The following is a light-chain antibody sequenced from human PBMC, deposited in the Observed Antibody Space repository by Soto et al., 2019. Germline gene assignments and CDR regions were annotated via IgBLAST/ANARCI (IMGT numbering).Light chain of an antibody. CDR1: SSNIGVGYD. Sequence: QSVLTQPPSVSGAPGQRVTISCTGSSSNIGVGYDVHWYQQFPGTAPRLLIFGNGNRPSWVPDRFSGSQSGTPASLAITGLQPEDEADYYCQSYDSTMSGFYVFGTGTKVTVL. CDR2: GNG. J-gene: IGLJ1*01. V-gene: IGLV1-40*01. CDR3: QSYDSTMSGFYV.